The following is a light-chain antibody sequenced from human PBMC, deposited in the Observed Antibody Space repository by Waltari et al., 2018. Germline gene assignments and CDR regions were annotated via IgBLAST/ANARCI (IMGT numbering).Light chain of an antibody. Sequence: QSALTQPASVSGSPGQSVSISCTGLSSDDVGFTFVSLYQQHPGKAPKLMIYDVFNRPSGVSTRFSGSKSDNAASLAISGLQAEDEAVYYCSSYTASPPHVVFGGGTKVTVL. CDR3: SSYTASPPHVV. CDR1: SSDDVGFTF. V-gene: IGLV2-14*03. J-gene: IGLJ2*01. CDR2: DVF.